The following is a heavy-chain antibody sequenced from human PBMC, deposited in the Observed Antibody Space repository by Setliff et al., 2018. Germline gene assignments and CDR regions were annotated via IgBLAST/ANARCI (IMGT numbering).Heavy chain of an antibody. CDR3: ARMAVRVASRPSSPLDYYYYMDL. V-gene: IGHV4-34*01. J-gene: IGHJ6*03. CDR2: INHSGST. CDR1: GESFSGHY. Sequence: SETLSLTCAVYGESFSGHYWSWIRQPPGKGLEWIGEINHSGSTNYNPSLKSRVTISVDTSKNQFSLKLSSVAAADTAVYYCARMAVRVASRPSSPLDYYYYMDLWGKGATVTVS. D-gene: IGHD6-6*01.